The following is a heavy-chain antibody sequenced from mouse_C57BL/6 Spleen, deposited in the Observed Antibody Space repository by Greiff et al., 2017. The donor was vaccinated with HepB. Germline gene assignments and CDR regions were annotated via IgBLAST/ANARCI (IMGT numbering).Heavy chain of an antibody. D-gene: IGHD3-3*01. Sequence: QVQLQQSGAELVRPGPSVKVSCKASGYAFTNYLIEWVKQRPGQGLEWIGVINPGSGGTNYNEKFKGKATLTADKSSSTAYMQLSSLTSEDSAVYFCAGLGAWFAYWGQGTLVTVSA. CDR2: INPGSGGT. V-gene: IGHV1-54*01. CDR3: AGLGAWFAY. J-gene: IGHJ3*01. CDR1: GYAFTNYL.